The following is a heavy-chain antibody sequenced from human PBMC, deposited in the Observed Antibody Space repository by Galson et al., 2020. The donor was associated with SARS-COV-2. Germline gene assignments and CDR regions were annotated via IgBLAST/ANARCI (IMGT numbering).Heavy chain of an antibody. CDR3: ARDGGAGWALNWFDP. CDR1: GDSVSRNSAA. D-gene: IGHD6-19*01. J-gene: IGHJ5*02. CDR2: TYYRSTWHN. V-gene: IGHV6-1*01. Sequence: SQTLSLTCAISGDSVSRNSAAWNWIRQSPSRGLEWLGRTYYRSTWHNDYAVSVKSRITINPDTPKNLFTLQLDSVTPDDTAVYYCARDGGAGWALNWFDPWGQGTLVTVSS.